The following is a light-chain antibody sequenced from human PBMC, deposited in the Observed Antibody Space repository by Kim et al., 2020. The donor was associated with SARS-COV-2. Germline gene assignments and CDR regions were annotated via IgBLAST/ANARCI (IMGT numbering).Light chain of an antibody. CDR3: QQYNSYPFT. CDR1: QGISEH. Sequence: SASVRGRVNITGRASQGISEHVAWFQQKPGKAPKSLIYDASSLQSGVPSKVSGSGSGTDFTLTISSLKPEDFATYYCQQYNSYPFTFGQGTKLEI. J-gene: IGKJ2*01. V-gene: IGKV1-16*02. CDR2: DAS.